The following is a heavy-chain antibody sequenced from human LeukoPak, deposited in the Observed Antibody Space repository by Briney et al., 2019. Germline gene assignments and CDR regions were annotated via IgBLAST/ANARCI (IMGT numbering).Heavy chain of an antibody. CDR3: AREGGSGSYYRSPFDP. D-gene: IGHD3-10*01. J-gene: IGHJ5*02. CDR2: IYYSGYT. V-gene: IGHV4-59*01. Sequence: SETLSLTCTVSGGSISSYYWSWIRQPPGKGLKWIGNIYYSGYTTYSPSLRSRVTISVDTSKNQFSLKLSSVTAADTAVYYCAREGGSGSYYRSPFDPWGQGTLVTVSS. CDR1: GGSISSYY.